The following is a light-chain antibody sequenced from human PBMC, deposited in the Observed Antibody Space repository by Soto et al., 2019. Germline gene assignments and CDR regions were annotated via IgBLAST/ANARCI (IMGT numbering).Light chain of an antibody. CDR1: QDITTS. J-gene: IGKJ4*01. CDR3: QQYDKLPLS. Sequence: DVQMTQSPSFLSASVGDRVTITCQASQDITTSLNWYQQKPGKAPKLLMYDASNLETGVPSRYSGSGSGTDFTFTISSLQAEDIATYYCQQYDKLPLSFGGGTKVEIK. V-gene: IGKV1-33*01. CDR2: DAS.